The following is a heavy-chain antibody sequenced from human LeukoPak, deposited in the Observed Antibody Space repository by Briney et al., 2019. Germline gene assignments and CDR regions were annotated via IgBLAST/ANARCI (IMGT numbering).Heavy chain of an antibody. CDR2: ISYGGSNK. CDR3: AREVVAATISLWGGYVSGFDP. D-gene: IGHD2-15*01. Sequence: GGSLRLSCAASGFTFSSYAMHWVRQAPGKGLEWVAVISYGGSNKYYADSVKGRFTISRDNSKNTLYLQMNSLRAEDTAVYYCAREVVAATISLWGGYVSGFDPWGQGTLVTVSS. J-gene: IGHJ5*02. CDR1: GFTFSSYA. V-gene: IGHV3-30*04.